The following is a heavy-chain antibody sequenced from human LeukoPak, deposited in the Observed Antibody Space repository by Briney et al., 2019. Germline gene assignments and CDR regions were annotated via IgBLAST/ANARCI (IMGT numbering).Heavy chain of an antibody. CDR2: IYYSGST. CDR1: GGSISSSSYY. V-gene: IGHV4-39*01. D-gene: IGHD3-22*01. CDR3: ARRRAMIVVSYGFDP. Sequence: PLETLSLTCTVPGGSISSSSYYRGWIRQPPGKGLEWIGSIYYSGSTSYHPSLKSRVTISVDTSKNQFSLQLSSVTAADTDVYYCARRRAMIVVSYGFDPWGQGTLVTVSS. J-gene: IGHJ5*02.